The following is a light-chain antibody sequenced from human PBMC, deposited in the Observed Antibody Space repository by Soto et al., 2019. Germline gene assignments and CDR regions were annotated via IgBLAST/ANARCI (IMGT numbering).Light chain of an antibody. CDR3: QQLNSYPPWT. Sequence: IQLTQSPSSLSASVGDRVTITCRASQGISSYLAWYQQKPGKAPKLLIYAASTLQSGVPSRFSGSGSRTDFTLTISSLQPEDFATYYCQQLNSYPPWTFGQGTKVEIK. V-gene: IGKV1-9*01. CDR2: AAS. CDR1: QGISSY. J-gene: IGKJ1*01.